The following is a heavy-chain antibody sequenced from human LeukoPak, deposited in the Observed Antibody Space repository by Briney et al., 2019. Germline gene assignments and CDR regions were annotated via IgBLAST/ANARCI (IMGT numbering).Heavy chain of an antibody. CDR1: GFIFSDYY. V-gene: IGHV3-11*04. J-gene: IGHJ4*02. Sequence: PGGFLRLSCAASGFIFSDYYMSWIRQAPGKGLEWVSYISSSGSTIYFADSVKGRFTISRDNAKNSLYLQMNSLRAEDTAVYYCARGLIALVPAAPSSFDYWGQGTLVTVSS. CDR2: ISSSGSTI. CDR3: ARGLIALVPAAPSSFDY. D-gene: IGHD2-2*01.